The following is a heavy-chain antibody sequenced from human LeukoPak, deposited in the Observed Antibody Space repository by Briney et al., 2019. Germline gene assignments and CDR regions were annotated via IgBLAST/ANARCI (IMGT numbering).Heavy chain of an antibody. CDR3: AREGYYYGMDV. Sequence: SETLSLTCAVYGGSFSGYYWSWLRQPPGKGLEWIGEINHSGSTNYNPSLKSRVTISVDTSKNQFSLKLSSVTAADTAVYYCAREGYYYGMDVWGQGTTVTVSS. J-gene: IGHJ6*02. CDR2: INHSGST. V-gene: IGHV4-34*01. CDR1: GGSFSGYY.